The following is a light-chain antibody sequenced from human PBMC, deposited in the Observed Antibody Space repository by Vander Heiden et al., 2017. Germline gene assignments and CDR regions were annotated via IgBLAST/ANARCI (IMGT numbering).Light chain of an antibody. V-gene: IGLV2-14*03. CDR3: SSYTGSSSLL. CDR1: SNYVGGYDF. Sequence: QSALTQPASVSGSPGQSITISCTGTSNYVGGYDFVSWYQQQPGNAPKLMIYDVTVRPSGVSNRFSGSKSGNTASLTISGLQAEDEADYYCSSYTGSSSLLFGGGTKLTVL. CDR2: DVT. J-gene: IGLJ2*01.